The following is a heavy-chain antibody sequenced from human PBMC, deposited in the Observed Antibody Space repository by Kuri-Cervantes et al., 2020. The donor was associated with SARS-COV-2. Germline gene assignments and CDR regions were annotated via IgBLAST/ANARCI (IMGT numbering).Heavy chain of an antibody. CDR3: AREDSYVYGDY. Sequence: LTCAASGFTFSSYSMNWVRQAPGEGLEWVSSISSSSSYIYYADSVKGRFTISRDNAKNSLYLQMNSLRAEDTAVYYCAREDSYVYGDYWGQGTLVTVSS. J-gene: IGHJ4*02. CDR2: ISSSSSYI. D-gene: IGHD5-18*01. V-gene: IGHV3-21*01. CDR1: GFTFSSYS.